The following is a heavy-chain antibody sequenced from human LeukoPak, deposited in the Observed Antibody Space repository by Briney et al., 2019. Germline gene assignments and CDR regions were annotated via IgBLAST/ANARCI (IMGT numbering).Heavy chain of an antibody. CDR2: ISSSSSYI. CDR1: GFTFSSYS. Sequence: GGSLRLPCAASGFTFSSYSMNWVRQAPGKGLEWVSSISSSSSYIYYADSAKGRFTISRDNSKNMLYLQMNSLRAEDTAVYYCAKATLASCSGGICYPHDYWGQGTLVTVSS. CDR3: AKATLASCSGGICYPHDY. J-gene: IGHJ4*02. V-gene: IGHV3-21*04. D-gene: IGHD2-15*01.